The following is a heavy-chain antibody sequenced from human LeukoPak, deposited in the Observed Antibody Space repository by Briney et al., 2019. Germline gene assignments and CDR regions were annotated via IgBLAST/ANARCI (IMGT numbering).Heavy chain of an antibody. Sequence: GASVKVSCKASGGTFSSYAISWVRQAPGQGLEWMGGIIPIFGTANYAQKFQGRVTITADKSTSTAYMELSSLRSEDTAVYYCARDKRSYGAFDIWGQGTMVTVSS. CDR2: IIPIFGTA. CDR1: GGTFSSYA. CDR3: ARDKRSYGAFDI. V-gene: IGHV1-69*06. D-gene: IGHD1-26*01. J-gene: IGHJ3*02.